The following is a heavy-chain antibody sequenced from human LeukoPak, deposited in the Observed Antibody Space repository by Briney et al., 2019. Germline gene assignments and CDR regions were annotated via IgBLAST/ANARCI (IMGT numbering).Heavy chain of an antibody. CDR2: ISGSGGTT. Sequence: GGSLRLSCAASGFTFSNYAMTWVRQAPGKGLEWVSAISGSGGTTYYADSVKGRFTISRDNSKNTLHLQVNSLRAEATALYYCAKGVVWFGDLEDDYWGQGTLVTVSS. V-gene: IGHV3-23*01. CDR3: AKGVVWFGDLEDDY. J-gene: IGHJ4*02. D-gene: IGHD3-10*01. CDR1: GFTFSNYA.